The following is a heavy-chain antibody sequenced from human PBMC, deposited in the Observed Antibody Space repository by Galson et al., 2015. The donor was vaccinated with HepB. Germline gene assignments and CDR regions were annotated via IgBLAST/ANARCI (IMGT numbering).Heavy chain of an antibody. CDR1: GGTFSSYT. Sequence: SVKVSCKASGGTFSSYTISWVRQAPGQGLEWMGRIIPILGIANYAQKFQGRVTITADKSTSTAYMELSSLRSEDTAVYYCASCGGVLDIYGSGSYYNWWGQGTLVTVSS. D-gene: IGHD3-10*01. CDR2: IIPILGIA. V-gene: IGHV1-69*02. J-gene: IGHJ4*02. CDR3: ASCGGVLDIYGSGSYYNW.